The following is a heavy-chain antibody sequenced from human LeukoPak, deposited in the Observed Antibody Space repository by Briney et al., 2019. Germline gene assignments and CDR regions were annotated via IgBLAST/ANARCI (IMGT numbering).Heavy chain of an antibody. D-gene: IGHD6-19*01. V-gene: IGHV3-33*01. Sequence: GGSLRLSCVASGFTFSSYGMHWVRQAPGKGLEWVAVIWYDGSNKYYADSVKGRFTISRDNSKNTLYLQMNSLRAEDTAVYYCARVTDSSGWYWYFDYWGQGTLVTVSS. CDR3: ARVTDSSGWYWYFDY. CDR2: IWYDGSNK. CDR1: GFTFSSYG. J-gene: IGHJ4*02.